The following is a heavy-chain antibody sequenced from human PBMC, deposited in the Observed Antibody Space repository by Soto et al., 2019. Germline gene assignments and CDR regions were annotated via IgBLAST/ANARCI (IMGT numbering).Heavy chain of an antibody. Sequence: SETLSLTCTVSGGSISSSSYYWGWIRQPPGKGLEWIGSIYYSGSTYYNPSLKSRVTISVDTSKNQFSLKLSSVTAADTAVYYCARLCGHSSPQRLWENYYYYYGMDVWGQGTTVTVSS. D-gene: IGHD6-13*01. CDR2: IYYSGST. CDR3: ARLCGHSSPQRLWENYYYYYGMDV. V-gene: IGHV4-39*01. J-gene: IGHJ6*02. CDR1: GGSISSSSYY.